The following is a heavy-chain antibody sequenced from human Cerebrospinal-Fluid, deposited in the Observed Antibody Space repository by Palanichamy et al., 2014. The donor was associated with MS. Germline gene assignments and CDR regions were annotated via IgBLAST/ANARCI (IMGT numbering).Heavy chain of an antibody. CDR1: GFTFSSHW. Sequence: EVQLVESGGGLVQPGGSLRLSCAASGFTFSSHWMHWVRQAPEKGLVWVSRINTDGTRTTLADSVKGRFTISRDNAKNTLYLQMNSLRAEDTAVYYCTRDASYSRSFDLWGQGTLVTVSS. CDR2: INTDGTRT. D-gene: IGHD6-13*01. V-gene: IGHV3-74*01. J-gene: IGHJ4*02. CDR3: TRDASYSRSFDL.